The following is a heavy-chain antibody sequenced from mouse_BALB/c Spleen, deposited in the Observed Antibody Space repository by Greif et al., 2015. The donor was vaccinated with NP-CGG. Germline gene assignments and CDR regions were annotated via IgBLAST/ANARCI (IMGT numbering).Heavy chain of an antibody. Sequence: VQLQQSGAELVRPGSSVKISCKAPGYAFSSYWMNWVKQRPGQGLEWIGQIYPGDGDTNYNGKFKGRATLTADKSSSTAYMQLSSLTSEDSAVYFCARYDYDYYAMDYWGQGTSVTVSS. CDR2: IYPGDGDT. CDR1: GYAFSSYW. CDR3: ARYDYDYYAMDY. V-gene: IGHV1-80*01. D-gene: IGHD2-4*01. J-gene: IGHJ4*01.